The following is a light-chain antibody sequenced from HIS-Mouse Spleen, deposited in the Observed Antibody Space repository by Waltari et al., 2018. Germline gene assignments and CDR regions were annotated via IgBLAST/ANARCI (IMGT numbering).Light chain of an antibody. J-gene: IGLJ2*01. CDR3: AAWDDSLNGL. CDR2: SNN. Sequence: QSVLTQPPSASGTPGQRVTTSCSGSSSNIGTNTVNWYQQPPGTAPKRLIYSNNQRPSGVPDRFSGSKSGTSASLAISGLQSEDEADYYCAAWDDSLNGLFGGGTKLTVL. CDR1: SSNIGTNT. V-gene: IGLV1-44*01.